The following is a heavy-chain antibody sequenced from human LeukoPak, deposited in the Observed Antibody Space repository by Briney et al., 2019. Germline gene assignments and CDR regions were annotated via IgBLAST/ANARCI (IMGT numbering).Heavy chain of an antibody. V-gene: IGHV1-69*05. D-gene: IGHD1-14*01. Sequence: SVKVSCKASGCTFSTYAIVWVRQAPGQGLEWMGGIIPIFGSANYAQKFQGRVTITTDESTSTAYMELSSLRSEDTAVYYCARVFRRWFDSWGQGTLVTVSS. CDR1: GCTFSTYA. CDR3: ARVFRRWFDS. J-gene: IGHJ5*01. CDR2: IIPIFGSA.